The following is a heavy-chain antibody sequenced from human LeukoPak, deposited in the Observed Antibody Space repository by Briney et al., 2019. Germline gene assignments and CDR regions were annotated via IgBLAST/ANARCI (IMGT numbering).Heavy chain of an antibody. CDR3: ARLGNYGDYGDY. V-gene: IGHV5-51*01. Sequence: GESLTISCTGSGYGFTSYWSGWVRQRPGTGLEYMGLIHPGDSETKYSPSFQGQVAISADRSISTAYLQWSSLKASDTAMYYCARLGNYGDYGDYWGQGTLVAVS. CDR2: IHPGDSET. J-gene: IGHJ4*02. D-gene: IGHD4-17*01. CDR1: GYGFTSYW.